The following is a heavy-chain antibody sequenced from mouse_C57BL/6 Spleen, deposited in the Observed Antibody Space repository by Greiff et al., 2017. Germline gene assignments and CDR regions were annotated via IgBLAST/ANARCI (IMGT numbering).Heavy chain of an antibody. D-gene: IGHD1-1*01. CDR3: ARNGYGSSYRYFDV. Sequence: QLQQSGPELVKPGASVKISCKASGYSFTDYNMNWVKQSNGKSLEWIGVINPNYGTTSYNQKFKGKATLTVDQSSSTAYMQLNSLTSEDSAVYYCARNGYGSSYRYFDVWGTGTTVTVSS. CDR2: INPNYGTT. V-gene: IGHV1-39*01. J-gene: IGHJ1*03. CDR1: GYSFTDYN.